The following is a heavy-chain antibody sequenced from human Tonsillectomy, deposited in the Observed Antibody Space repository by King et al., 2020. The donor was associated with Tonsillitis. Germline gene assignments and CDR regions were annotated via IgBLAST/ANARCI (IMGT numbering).Heavy chain of an antibody. CDR1: GFTFNTYS. J-gene: IGHJ3*02. D-gene: IGHD2-21*02. Sequence: VQLVESGGGLVEPGGSLRLSCAASGFTFNTYSMIWVRQAPGKGLEWVSSISGDSNYIYYLGSVKGRFTVSRDNAKNSLYLQMNSLRADDTAVYYCARPQCGGGVCYQITDAFHIWGQGTMVSVSS. CDR3: ARPQCGGGVCYQITDAFHI. V-gene: IGHV3-21*01. CDR2: ISGDSNYI.